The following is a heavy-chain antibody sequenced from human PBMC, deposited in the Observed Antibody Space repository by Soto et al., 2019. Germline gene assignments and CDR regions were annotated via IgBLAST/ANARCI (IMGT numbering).Heavy chain of an antibody. D-gene: IGHD1-26*01. J-gene: IGHJ3*02. CDR2: ISSRTSYA. CDR3: ARDDGGNYPDAFDI. V-gene: IGHV3-11*06. CDR1: GFIFSDYY. Sequence: QLQLVESGGGLVKPGGSLRLSCEGSGFIFSDYYMSWIRQAPGKGLEWVSYISSRTSYANYADSVKGRFTSSRDNAKNSLFLQMNSLRVEDTAVYYCARDDGGNYPDAFDIWGQGTMVTVSS.